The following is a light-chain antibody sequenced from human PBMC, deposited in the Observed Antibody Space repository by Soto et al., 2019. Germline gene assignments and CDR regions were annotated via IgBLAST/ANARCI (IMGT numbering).Light chain of an antibody. CDR3: QQRGTWPPTGT. CDR1: QSFSSN. V-gene: IGKV3-15*01. Sequence: EVVMTQSPATLSVSPGERATLSCRASQSFSSNLAWYQQKPGQAPRLLIYGASTRATGIPARFSGSGSGTEFTLTISSLQSEDFAVYYCQQRGTWPPTGTFGQGTRLEIK. J-gene: IGKJ5*01. CDR2: GAS.